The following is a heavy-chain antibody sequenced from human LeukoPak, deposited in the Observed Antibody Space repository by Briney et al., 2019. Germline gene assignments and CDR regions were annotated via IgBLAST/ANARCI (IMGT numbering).Heavy chain of an antibody. V-gene: IGHV3-48*01. J-gene: IGHJ4*02. CDR2: ISSSSSTI. D-gene: IGHD3-22*01. CDR1: GFTFSSHS. Sequence: GGSLRLSCAASGFTFSSHSMNWVRQAPGKGLEWVSYISSSSSTIYYADSVKGRFTISRDNAKNSLYLQMNSLRAEDTAVYYCARGAYYYEVWGQGTLVTVSS. CDR3: ARGAYYYEV.